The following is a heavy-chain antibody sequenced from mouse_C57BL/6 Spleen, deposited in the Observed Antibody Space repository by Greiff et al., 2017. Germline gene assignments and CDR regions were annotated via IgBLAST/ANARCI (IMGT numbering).Heavy chain of an antibody. CDR3: ARNMVKEDYFDY. Sequence: QVQLQQSGAELARPGASVKMSCKASGYTFTSYTMHWVKQRPGQGLEWIGYINPSSGYTKYNQKFKDKATLTADKSSSTAYMQLSSLTSEDSAVYYCARNMVKEDYFDYWGQGTTHTVSS. CDR2: INPSSGYT. V-gene: IGHV1-4*01. CDR1: GYTFTSYT. J-gene: IGHJ2*01. D-gene: IGHD2-2*01.